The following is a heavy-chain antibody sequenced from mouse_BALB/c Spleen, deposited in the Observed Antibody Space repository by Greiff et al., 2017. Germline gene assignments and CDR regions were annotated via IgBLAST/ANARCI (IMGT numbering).Heavy chain of an antibody. CDR2: ILPGSGST. D-gene: IGHD2-3*01. CDR1: GYTFSSYW. J-gene: IGHJ3*01. V-gene: IGHV1-9*01. Sequence: QVQLQQSGAELMKPGASVKISCKATGYTFSSYWIEWVKQRPGHGLEWIGEILPGSGSTNYNEKFKGKATFTADTSSNTAYMQLSSLTSEDSAVYYCARHDGYSRWGAYWGQGTLVTVSA. CDR3: ARHDGYSRWGAY.